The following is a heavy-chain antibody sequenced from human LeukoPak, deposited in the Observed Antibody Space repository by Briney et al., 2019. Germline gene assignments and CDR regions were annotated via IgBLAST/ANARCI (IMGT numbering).Heavy chain of an antibody. CDR1: GGSISSYY. J-gene: IGHJ5*02. CDR3: ARALGVRGVWFDP. D-gene: IGHD3-10*01. Sequence: PSETLSLTCTVSGGSISSYYWSWVRQPPGKGLEWIGYIYYSGSTNYNPSLKSRVTISVDTSKNQFSLKLSSVTAADTAVYYCARALGVRGVWFDPWGQGTLVTVSS. CDR2: IYYSGST. V-gene: IGHV4-59*01.